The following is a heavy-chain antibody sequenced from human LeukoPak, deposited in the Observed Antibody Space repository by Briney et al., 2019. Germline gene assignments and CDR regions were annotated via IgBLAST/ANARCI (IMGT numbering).Heavy chain of an antibody. Sequence: GGSLRLSCAASGFTFSRSTMAWVRQAPGKGLEWLANIKEDGYGKHYGDSVKGRFTISRDNAQNSLYLQMNSLRVEDTAVYYCAKPIAVAGRDAFDIWGQGTMVTVSS. J-gene: IGHJ3*02. CDR1: GFTFSRST. V-gene: IGHV3-7*01. CDR3: AKPIAVAGRDAFDI. D-gene: IGHD6-19*01. CDR2: IKEDGYGK.